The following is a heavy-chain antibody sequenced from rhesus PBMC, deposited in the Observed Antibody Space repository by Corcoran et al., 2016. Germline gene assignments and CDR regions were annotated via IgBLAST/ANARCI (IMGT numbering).Heavy chain of an antibody. CDR3: ARLYGSSGYFDY. J-gene: IGHJ4*01. CDR1: GFSLSTSGMG. V-gene: IGHV2S1*01. D-gene: IGHD4-4*01. CDR2: IYWDDVK. Sequence: QVTLKESGPARVKPTQTLTLTCTFSGFSLSTSGMGGGWIRQPPGKALEWLAVIYWDDVKYFSTSLKSRLPISKDTSKNQVALTVTNMDPVDTATYYCARLYGSSGYFDYWGQGVLVTVSS.